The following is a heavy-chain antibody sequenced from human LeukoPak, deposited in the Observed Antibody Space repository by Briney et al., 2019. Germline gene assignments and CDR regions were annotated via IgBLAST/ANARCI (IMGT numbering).Heavy chain of an antibody. Sequence: PGGSLRLSCAASGFTFSSYAMSWVRQAPGKGLEWVSGISGSGGSTYYADPVKGRFTISRDNSKNTAYMQMSSLRAEDTAVYYCAKSLPLVAAASDNWFDPWGQGTLVTVSS. CDR1: GFTFSSYA. CDR3: AKSLPLVAAASDNWFDP. J-gene: IGHJ5*02. D-gene: IGHD2-15*01. CDR2: ISGSGGST. V-gene: IGHV3-23*01.